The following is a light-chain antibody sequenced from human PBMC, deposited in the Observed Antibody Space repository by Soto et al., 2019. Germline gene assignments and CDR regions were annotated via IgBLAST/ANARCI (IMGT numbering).Light chain of an antibody. CDR3: SLYTSSSTLV. V-gene: IGLV2-18*01. J-gene: IGLJ1*01. Sequence: QSALTQPPSVSGSPGQSVTISCTGTSSDVGSYNRVSWYQQPPGTAPKLMIYEVSNRPSGVPDRFSGSKSGNTASLTISGLQAEDEADYYCSLYTSSSTLVFGPGTKLTVL. CDR1: SSDVGSYNR. CDR2: EVS.